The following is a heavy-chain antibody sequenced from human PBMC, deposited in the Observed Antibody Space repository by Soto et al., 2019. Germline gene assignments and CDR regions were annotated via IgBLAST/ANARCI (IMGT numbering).Heavy chain of an antibody. Sequence: QVQLVQSGAEVRKSGSSVKVSCKASGGTFTNLAINWVRQAPGQGFEWMGGLIPIFGTSNSAQKFQARVTISAATSTGTASLEVSSLRSEDTAIYCCATARQVGLTWSYHFDYWGPRTLGTVSS. CDR1: GGTFTNLA. V-gene: IGHV1-69*06. J-gene: IGHJ4*02. CDR3: ATARQVGLTWSYHFDY. CDR2: LIPIFGTS. D-gene: IGHD6-6*01.